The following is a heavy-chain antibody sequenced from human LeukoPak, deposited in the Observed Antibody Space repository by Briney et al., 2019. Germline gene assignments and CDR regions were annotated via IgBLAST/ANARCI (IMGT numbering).Heavy chain of an antibody. CDR1: GFTFSSHA. CDR3: ARDGVGSPPPPYNWFDP. V-gene: IGHV3-23*01. CDR2: ISGNGAGT. D-gene: IGHD3-16*01. Sequence: GGSLRLSCTPSGFTFSSHAMSWVRQAPGKGLEWVSGISGNGAGTYYADSVKGRFTISRDNAKNSLYLQMNSLRAEDTAVYYCARDGVGSPPPPYNWFDPWGQGTLVTVSS. J-gene: IGHJ5*02.